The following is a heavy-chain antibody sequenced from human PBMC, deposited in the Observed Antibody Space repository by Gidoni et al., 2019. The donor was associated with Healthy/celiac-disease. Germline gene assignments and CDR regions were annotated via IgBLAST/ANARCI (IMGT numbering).Heavy chain of an antibody. CDR2: IIPIFGTA. V-gene: IGHV1-69*01. CDR1: GGTFSSYA. Sequence: QVQLVQSGAEVKKPGSSVKVSCKASGGTFSSYAISWVRQAPGQGLEWMGGIIPIFGTANYAQKFQGRVTITADESTSTAYMELSSLRSEDTAVYYCARPPERYCSSTSCYPDVYYYYGMDVWGQGTTVTVSS. J-gene: IGHJ6*02. D-gene: IGHD2-2*01. CDR3: ARPPERYCSSTSCYPDVYYYYGMDV.